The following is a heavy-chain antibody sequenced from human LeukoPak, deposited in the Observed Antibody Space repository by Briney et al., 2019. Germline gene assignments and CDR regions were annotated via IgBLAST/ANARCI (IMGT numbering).Heavy chain of an antibody. J-gene: IGHJ4*02. V-gene: IGHV3-21*01. CDR3: ARDASAYYPGAGSYPDC. CDR1: GLTFSSYS. D-gene: IGHD3-10*01. Sequence: GGSLRLSCAPSGLTFSSYSMNWARHAPGKGLECVSSISRSRRYIYHTDSVEGRFPIYRDNAKNSLSPQMNSQRAEDTAVYLCARDASAYYPGAGSYPDCWGQGTLVTVSS. CDR2: ISRSRRYI.